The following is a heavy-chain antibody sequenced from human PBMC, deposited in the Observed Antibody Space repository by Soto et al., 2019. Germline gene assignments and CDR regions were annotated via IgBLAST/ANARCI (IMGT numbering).Heavy chain of an antibody. J-gene: IGHJ5*02. V-gene: IGHV4-34*01. CDR3: ARGYYDSSGYYYVDWFDP. CDR2: INHSGST. D-gene: IGHD3-22*01. CDR1: GGSFSGYY. Sequence: SETLSLTCAVYGGSFSGYYWSWILQPPGKGLEWIGEINHSGSTNYNPSLKSRVTISVDTSKNQFSLKLSSVTAADTAVYYCARGYYDSSGYYYVDWFDPWGQGTLVTVSS.